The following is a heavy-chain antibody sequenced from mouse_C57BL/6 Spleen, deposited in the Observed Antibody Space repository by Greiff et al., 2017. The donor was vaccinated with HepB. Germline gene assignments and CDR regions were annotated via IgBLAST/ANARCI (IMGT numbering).Heavy chain of an antibody. CDR3: ASEGVSYGSSTGFAY. J-gene: IGHJ3*01. V-gene: IGHV1-7*01. CDR1: GYTFTSYW. CDR2: INPSSGYT. D-gene: IGHD1-1*01. Sequence: QVQLQQSGAELAKPGASVKLSCKASGYTFTSYWMHWVKQRPGQGLEWIGYINPSSGYTKYNQKFKDKATLTADKSSSTAYRQLSSLTYEDSAVYYCASEGVSYGSSTGFAYWGQGTLVTVSA.